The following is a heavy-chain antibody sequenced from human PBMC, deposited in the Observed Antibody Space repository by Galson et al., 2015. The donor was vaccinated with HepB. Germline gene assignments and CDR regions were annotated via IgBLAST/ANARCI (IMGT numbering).Heavy chain of an antibody. V-gene: IGHV3-48*01. CDR1: GSSLSTYT. CDR2: ISTTGENI. Sequence: SLRLSCAASGSSLSTYTINWVRQSPTKGLQWVSCISTTGENIHYAESVKGRFTISRDNSGNTVYLQMHSLRVEDTAVYYCARTFYFDYWGQGTLVTVSS. CDR3: ARTFYFDY. J-gene: IGHJ4*02. D-gene: IGHD3-16*01.